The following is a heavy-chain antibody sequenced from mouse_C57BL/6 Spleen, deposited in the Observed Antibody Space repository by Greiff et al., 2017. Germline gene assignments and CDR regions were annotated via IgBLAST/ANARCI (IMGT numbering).Heavy chain of an antibody. J-gene: IGHJ3*01. CDR2: INPGSGGT. D-gene: IGHD1-1*02. CDR1: GYAFTNYL. Sequence: VQLQQSGAELVRPGTSVKVSCKASGYAFTNYLIEWVKQRPGQGLEWIGVINPGSGGTNYNEKFKGKATLTADKSSSTAYMKLSSLTSEDSAVYFCARSPDYYGGRPRFAYWGQGTLVTVSA. V-gene: IGHV1-54*01. CDR3: ARSPDYYGGRPRFAY.